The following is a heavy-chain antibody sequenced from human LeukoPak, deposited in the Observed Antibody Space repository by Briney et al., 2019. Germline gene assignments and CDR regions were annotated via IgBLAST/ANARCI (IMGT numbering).Heavy chain of an antibody. Sequence: GGSLRLSCVASGFTLSSYAMSWVRQAPGKGLEWVSAISGSGVTTHYAGSVKGRFSISRDNSKNTLYLQMNSLRAEDTALYYCAKKVVVGATSPYSDFQDWGQGTLVTVSS. V-gene: IGHV3-23*01. J-gene: IGHJ1*01. CDR2: ISGSGVTT. CDR3: AKKVVVGATSPYSDFQD. D-gene: IGHD1-26*01. CDR1: GFTLSSYA.